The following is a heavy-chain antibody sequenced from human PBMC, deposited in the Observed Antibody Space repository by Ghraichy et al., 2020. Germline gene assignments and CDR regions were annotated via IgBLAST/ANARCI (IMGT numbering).Heavy chain of an antibody. Sequence: GGSLRLSCAASGFTFSTSIMNWVRQAPGKGLEWVSSISSSSSYIYYADSVEGRFTISRDNAKSSLYLQMNSLRAEDTAVYYCARDRDLLLWFGESDDAFDIWGQGTMVAVSS. J-gene: IGHJ3*02. CDR1: GFTFSTSI. V-gene: IGHV3-21*01. CDR2: ISSSSSYI. CDR3: ARDRDLLLWFGESDDAFDI. D-gene: IGHD3-10*01.